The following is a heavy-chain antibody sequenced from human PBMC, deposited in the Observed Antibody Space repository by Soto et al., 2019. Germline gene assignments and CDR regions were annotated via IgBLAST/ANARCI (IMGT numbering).Heavy chain of an antibody. CDR1: EFSFSTYN. V-gene: IGHV3-21*01. J-gene: IGHJ6*02. Sequence: EVQLVESGGGLVKPGGSLRLSCADSEFSFSTYNMNWVRQAPGKGLEWVSAISSTSTYIYYADSVKGRFTISRDNAKSTVYLQMDTLRAADTAVYYCAREASIAVDGTEGYDYYHGMDVWGQGTTVSVSS. CDR3: AREASIAVDGTEGYDYYHGMDV. CDR2: ISSTSTYI. D-gene: IGHD6-19*01.